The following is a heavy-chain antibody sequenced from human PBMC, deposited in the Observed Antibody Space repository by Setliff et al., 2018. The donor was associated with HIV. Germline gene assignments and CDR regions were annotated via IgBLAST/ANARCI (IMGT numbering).Heavy chain of an antibody. Sequence: SETLSLTCTVSSGSITNGGYYWSWIRQPAGKGLEWIGHIYTSGSTNFNPSLKSRVTISMDMSKNQFSLKLTSLTAADTAVYYCARGSGTFYDVLTFGPWGQGTLVTVSS. D-gene: IGHD3-9*01. CDR2: IYTSGST. J-gene: IGHJ4*02. CDR3: ARGSGTFYDVLTFGP. V-gene: IGHV4-61*09. CDR1: SGSITNGGYY.